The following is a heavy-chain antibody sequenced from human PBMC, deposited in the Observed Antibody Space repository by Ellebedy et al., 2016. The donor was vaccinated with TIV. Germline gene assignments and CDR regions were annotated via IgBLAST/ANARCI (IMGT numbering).Heavy chain of an antibody. Sequence: GGSLRLSXVASGFTFRSHGIYWVRQAPGKGLEWVAVISSDGSNKYYADSVKGRFTISRDNSKNTLYLQMNSLRTDDMAVYYCAGGGSSGSSDYWGRGTLVTVSS. CDR3: AGGGSSGSSDY. J-gene: IGHJ4*02. CDR1: GFTFRSHG. V-gene: IGHV3-30*03. CDR2: ISSDGSNK. D-gene: IGHD3-10*01.